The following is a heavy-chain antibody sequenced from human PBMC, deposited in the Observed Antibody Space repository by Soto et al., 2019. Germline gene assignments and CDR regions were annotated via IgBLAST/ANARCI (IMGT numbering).Heavy chain of an antibody. CDR3: VKGNQLLRYYFEF. J-gene: IGHJ4*01. CDR1: GFTFSKYA. CDR2: ITSDGDST. Sequence: GSLRLSCSVSGFTFSKYAMHWVRQAPGKGLEYVSGITSDGDSTWHADSVKDRFAISRDNSKNTLFLQMSSLRVEDTAIYFCVKGNQLLRYYFEFWGPGTLVTVSS. D-gene: IGHD2-15*01. V-gene: IGHV3-64D*06.